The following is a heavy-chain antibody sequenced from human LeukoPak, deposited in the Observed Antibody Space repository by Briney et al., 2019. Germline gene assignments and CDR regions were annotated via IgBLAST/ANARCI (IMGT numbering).Heavy chain of an antibody. J-gene: IGHJ4*02. CDR3: ARVEAVAGRD. V-gene: IGHV1-2*02. CDR2: INPDSGDT. Sequence: ASVKVSCKASGYVFTAYYLHWVRQAPGQGLESMGWINPDSGDTKFAQKFQGRVTMTRDASISTAYMELSRLRSDDTAVYYCARVEAVAGRDWGQGTLVTVSS. D-gene: IGHD6-19*01. CDR1: GYVFTAYY.